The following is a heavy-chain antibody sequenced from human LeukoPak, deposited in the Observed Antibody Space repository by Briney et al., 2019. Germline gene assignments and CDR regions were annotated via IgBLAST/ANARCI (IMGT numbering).Heavy chain of an antibody. D-gene: IGHD2-21*01. J-gene: IGHJ4*02. CDR1: GFTFSDYW. CDR3: ATSPVISRD. Sequence: GSLSLSCAASGFTFSDYWMHWVRQAPGKGLEWVASIYSDVMRIKYADSVKGRFTISRDNAKNTLYLQMNALRVEDTAVYYCATSPVISRDWGQGTLVTVSS. V-gene: IGHV3-74*03. CDR2: IYSDVMRI.